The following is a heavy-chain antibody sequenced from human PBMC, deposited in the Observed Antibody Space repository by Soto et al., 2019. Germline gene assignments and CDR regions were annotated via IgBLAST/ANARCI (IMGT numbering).Heavy chain of an antibody. CDR2: IIPIFGTA. CDR1: GGTFSSYA. Sequence: SVKVSCKASGGTFSSYAISWVRQAPGQGLEWMGGIIPIFGTANYAQKFQGRVMITADESTSTAYMELSSLRSEDTAVYYCARGDIVLRVYAILGYYGMDGWGQGTTVTVAS. CDR3: ARGDIVLRVYAILGYYGMDG. J-gene: IGHJ6*02. D-gene: IGHD2-8*01. V-gene: IGHV1-69*13.